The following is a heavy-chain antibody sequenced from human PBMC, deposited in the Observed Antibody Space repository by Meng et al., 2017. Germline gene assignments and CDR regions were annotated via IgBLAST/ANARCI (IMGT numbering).Heavy chain of an antibody. V-gene: IGHV3-66*02. CDR2: IYSGGST. Sequence: GESLKISCAASGFTVSSNYMSWVRQAPGKGLEWVSVIYSGGSTYYADSVKGRFTISRDNSKNTLYLQMNSLRAEDTAVYYCARIRYYGRDVWGQGTTVTVSS. J-gene: IGHJ6*02. CDR1: GFTVSSNY. CDR3: ARIRYYGRDV.